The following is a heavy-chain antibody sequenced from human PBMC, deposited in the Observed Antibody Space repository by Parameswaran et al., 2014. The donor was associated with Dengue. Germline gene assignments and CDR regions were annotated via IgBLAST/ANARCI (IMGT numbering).Heavy chain of an antibody. D-gene: IGHD6-19*01. CDR2: ISGSGGST. J-gene: IGHJ4*02. Sequence: QPPGKGLEWVSAISGSGGSTYYADSVKGRFTISRDNSKNTLYLQMNSLRAEDTAVYYCAKAAIAVAGINDYWGQGTLVTVSS. CDR3: AKAAIAVAGINDY. V-gene: IGHV3-23*01.